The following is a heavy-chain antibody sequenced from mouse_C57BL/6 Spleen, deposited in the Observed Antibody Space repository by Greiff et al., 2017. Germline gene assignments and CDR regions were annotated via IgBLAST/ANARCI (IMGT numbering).Heavy chain of an antibody. Sequence: EVQLVESGGDLVKPGGSLKLSCAASGFTFSSYGMSWVRQTPDKRLEWVATISSGGSYTYYPDSVKGRFTISRDTAKNTLYLQMSSLKSEDTAMYYCARHYDSHYYAMDYWCQGTSVTVSS. J-gene: IGHJ4*01. D-gene: IGHD2-4*01. CDR2: ISSGGSYT. CDR1: GFTFSSYG. CDR3: ARHYDSHYYAMDY. V-gene: IGHV5-6*01.